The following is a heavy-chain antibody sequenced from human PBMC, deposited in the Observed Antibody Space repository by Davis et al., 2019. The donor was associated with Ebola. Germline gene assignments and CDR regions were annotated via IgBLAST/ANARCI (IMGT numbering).Heavy chain of an antibody. CDR1: GGTFSSYA. J-gene: IGHJ4*02. Sequence: ASVKVSCKASGGTFSSYAISWVRQAPGQGLEWMGWISTYNGNTNYAQKLQGRVTMTTDTSTSTAYMELRSLRSDDTAVYYCARDRGLIAAAGTKDYWGQGTLVTVSS. CDR3: ARDRGLIAAAGTKDY. D-gene: IGHD6-13*01. CDR2: ISTYNGNT. V-gene: IGHV1-18*01.